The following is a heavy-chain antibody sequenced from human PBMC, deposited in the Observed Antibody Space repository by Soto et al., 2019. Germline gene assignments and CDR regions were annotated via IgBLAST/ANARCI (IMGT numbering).Heavy chain of an antibody. J-gene: IGHJ5*02. CDR2: IIPILGIA. D-gene: IGHD3-3*01. CDR3: ARRHNITLFGVVIMENNWFDP. Sequence: QVQLVQSGAEVKKPGSSVKVSCKASGGTFSSYTISWVRQAPGQGLEWMGRIIPILGIANYAQKFQGRVTITADKSTSTEYMEMSSLISDYTDVYYCARRHNITLFGVVIMENNWFDPWGQGTLVTVSS. V-gene: IGHV1-69*02. CDR1: GGTFSSYT.